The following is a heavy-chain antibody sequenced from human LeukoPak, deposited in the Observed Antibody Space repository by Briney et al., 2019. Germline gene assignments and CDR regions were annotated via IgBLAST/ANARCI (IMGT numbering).Heavy chain of an antibody. J-gene: IGHJ4*02. CDR2: IYYSGST. CDR3: ASLRERSYYARGFDY. D-gene: IGHD3-3*01. V-gene: IGHV4-39*02. CDR1: GGSISSNSYY. Sequence: SETLSLTCSVSGGSISSNSYYWGWIRQPPGKGLEWIGSIYYSGSTYYNSSFKSRVTISVDTSKIHFSLKLSSVTAADTAVYYCASLRERSYYARGFDYWGQGTLVTVSS.